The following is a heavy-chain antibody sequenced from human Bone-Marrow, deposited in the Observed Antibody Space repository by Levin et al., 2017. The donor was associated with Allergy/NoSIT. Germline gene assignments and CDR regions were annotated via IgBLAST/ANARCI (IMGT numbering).Heavy chain of an antibody. V-gene: IGHV3-23*01. CDR3: AKHDDAAVAARHFDY. J-gene: IGHJ4*02. Sequence: QPGGSLRLSCAASGITFSSYAMSWVRQAPGKGLEWVSIISGSGYSTHYADSVKGRFTISRDNSKNTLYLQMHSLRVEATAVYHCAKHDDAAVAARHFDYWGQGTRVTFSS. D-gene: IGHD6-19*01. CDR2: ISGSGYST. CDR1: GITFSSYA.